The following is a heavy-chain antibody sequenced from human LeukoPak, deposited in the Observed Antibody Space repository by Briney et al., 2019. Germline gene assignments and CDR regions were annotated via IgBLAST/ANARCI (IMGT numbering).Heavy chain of an antibody. J-gene: IGHJ4*02. CDR1: DFTVSSNY. CDR3: ARDKWELLGGDY. Sequence: GGSLRLSRATSDFTVSSNYMSWVRQAPGKGLEWVSIIYSNGSTYYADSMKGRFTISRDNSKNTLYLQMNSLRAEDTAVYYCARDKWELLGGDYWGQGTLVTVSS. V-gene: IGHV3-53*01. CDR2: IYSNGST. D-gene: IGHD1-26*01.